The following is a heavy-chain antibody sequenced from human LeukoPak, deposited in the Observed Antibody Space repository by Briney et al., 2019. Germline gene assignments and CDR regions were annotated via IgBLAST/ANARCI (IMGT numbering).Heavy chain of an antibody. CDR2: ISYDGSNK. Sequence: GRSLRLSCAASGFTFSSYAMHWVRQAPGKGLEWVAVISYDGSNKYYADSVKGRFTISRDNSKNTLYLQMNSLRAEDTAVYYCAREPQSITMVREEIKYYFDYWGQGTLVTVSS. V-gene: IGHV3-30-3*01. CDR3: AREPQSITMVREEIKYYFDY. J-gene: IGHJ4*02. D-gene: IGHD3-10*01. CDR1: GFTFSSYA.